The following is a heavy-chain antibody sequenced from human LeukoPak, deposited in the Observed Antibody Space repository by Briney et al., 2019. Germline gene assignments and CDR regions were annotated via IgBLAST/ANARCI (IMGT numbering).Heavy chain of an antibody. D-gene: IGHD3-16*01. V-gene: IGHV3-66*01. CDR2: MYRHGGT. Sequence: QTGGPLRLSCAASGFTVSTNYVSWVRQAPGKGLEWVSVMYRHGGTAYADSVQGRFSISRDNSKNTVDLQMNSLRAEDTAVYYCTRDVIYDSEIYSYGDSWGQGTLVTVSS. J-gene: IGHJ4*02. CDR1: GFTVSTNY. CDR3: TRDVIYDSEIYSYGDS.